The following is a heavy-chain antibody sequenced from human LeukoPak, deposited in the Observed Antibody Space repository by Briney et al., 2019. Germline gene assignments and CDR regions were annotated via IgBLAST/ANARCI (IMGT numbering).Heavy chain of an antibody. J-gene: IGHJ5*02. CDR2: ISSSGTFI. CDR3: VSSRGVITSWFDT. V-gene: IGHV3-21*01. Sequence: PGGSLRLSCAASGFTFSSYWMSWVRQAPGKGLEWVSSISSSGTFIYYADSVKGRFTISGDNAKNSLYLQMNSLRVEDTAVYYCVSSRGVITSWFDTWGQGTLVTVSS. CDR1: GFTFSSYW. D-gene: IGHD3-10*01.